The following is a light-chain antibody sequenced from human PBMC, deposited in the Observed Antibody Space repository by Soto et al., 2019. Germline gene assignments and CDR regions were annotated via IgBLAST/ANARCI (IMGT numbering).Light chain of an antibody. J-gene: IGKJ4*01. CDR3: QQHYSTPLT. CDR2: WAS. CDR1: QSVFYSPNDKNY. V-gene: IGKV4-1*01. Sequence: IVMTQSPDSLAVSLGSRATINCKSSQSVFYSPNDKNYLTWYQQKPGQPPKMLFYWASTRESGVPDRFSGSGSGTDFTLTISSLQVEDVAVYYCQQHYSTPLTFGGGTKVDIK.